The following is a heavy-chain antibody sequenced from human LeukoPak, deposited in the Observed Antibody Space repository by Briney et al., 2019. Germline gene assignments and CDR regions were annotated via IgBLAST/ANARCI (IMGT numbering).Heavy chain of an antibody. CDR2: ISGSGGST. V-gene: IGHV3-23*01. CDR1: GFTFSSSA. CDR3: AKSIAVAGKAFDY. J-gene: IGHJ4*02. D-gene: IGHD6-19*01. Sequence: PGGSLRLSCAASGFTFSSSAMSWVRQAPGKGLEWVSAISGSGGSTYYADSVKGRFTISRDNSKNTLYLQMNSLRAEDTAVYYCAKSIAVAGKAFDYWGQGTLVTVSS.